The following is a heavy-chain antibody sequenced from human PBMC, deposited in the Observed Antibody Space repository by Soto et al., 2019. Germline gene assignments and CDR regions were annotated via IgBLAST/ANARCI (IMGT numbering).Heavy chain of an antibody. J-gene: IGHJ1*01. V-gene: IGHV4-4*07. CDR3: ARSRSYYVEDFQK. CDR1: GGSISSYY. D-gene: IGHD1-26*01. Sequence: NPSETLSLTCTVSGGSISSYYWSWIRQPAGKGLEWIGRIYTSGLTSYNPSLKSRVTISRATSKNQFYLKLSSVTAADTAVYYCARSRSYYVEDFQKWGQGTLVTVSS. CDR2: IYTSGLT.